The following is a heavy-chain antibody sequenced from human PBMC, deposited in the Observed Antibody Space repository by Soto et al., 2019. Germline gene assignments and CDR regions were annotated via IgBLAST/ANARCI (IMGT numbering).Heavy chain of an antibody. V-gene: IGHV1-69*01. D-gene: IGHD2-15*01. CDR1: GGTFGRFS. Sequence: QVQLVQSGPERKKPGPSVKVSCKAPGGTFGRFSISWVRQAPGQGLEWMGGTIPIFSVTNYAQKYQGRLIITADESTKTAYMELTSLRSDDTALYYCASNSQSCSGGSCDAYWGQGTLLTVSS. CDR3: ASNSQSCSGGSCDAY. J-gene: IGHJ4*02. CDR2: TIPIFSVT.